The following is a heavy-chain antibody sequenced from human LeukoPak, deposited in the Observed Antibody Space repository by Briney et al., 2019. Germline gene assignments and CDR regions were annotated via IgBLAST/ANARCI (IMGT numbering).Heavy chain of an antibody. CDR1: GFSLSTRGMC. CDR2: IDWDDDK. Sequence: SGPTLVNPTQTLTLTCTFSGFSLSTRGMCVIWTPPPPGKALEWLARIDWDDDKFYSTSLKTRLTISKDTSKNQVVLTMTNMDPVDTATYYCARGPYYFDYWGQGTLVTVSS. V-gene: IGHV2-70*17. J-gene: IGHJ4*02. CDR3: ARGPYYFDY.